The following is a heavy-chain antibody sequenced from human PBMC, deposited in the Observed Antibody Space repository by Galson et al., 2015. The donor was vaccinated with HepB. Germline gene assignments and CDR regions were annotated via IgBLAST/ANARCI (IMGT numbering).Heavy chain of an antibody. CDR1: GFTFSSYG. D-gene: IGHD5-18*01. CDR3: ARDTGQLWPLYYFDY. Sequence: SLRLSCAASGFTFSSYGMHWVRQAPGKGLEWVAVIWYDGSNKYYADSVKGRFTISRDNSKNTLYLQMNSLRAEDTAVYYCARDTGQLWPLYYFDYWGQGTLVTVSS. V-gene: IGHV3-33*01. J-gene: IGHJ4*02. CDR2: IWYDGSNK.